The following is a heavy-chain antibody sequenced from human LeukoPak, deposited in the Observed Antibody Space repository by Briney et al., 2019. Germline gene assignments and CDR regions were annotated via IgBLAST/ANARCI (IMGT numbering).Heavy chain of an antibody. CDR3: ARGAQLTDY. CDR2: IGPDGGTT. V-gene: IGHV3-64*01. J-gene: IGHJ4*02. CDR1: GFTFYTYG. D-gene: IGHD6-13*01. Sequence: GGSLRLSCAASGFTFYTYGMHWVRQAPGKGLEYVSGIGPDGGTTYYANSVKGRFTISRDNSKYMLYLQMGSLTADDMAVYYCARGAQLTDYWGQGTLVTVSS.